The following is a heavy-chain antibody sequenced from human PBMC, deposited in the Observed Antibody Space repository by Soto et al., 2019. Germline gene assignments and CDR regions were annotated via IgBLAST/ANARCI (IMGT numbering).Heavy chain of an antibody. CDR3: SKAKFYFDSSPFDS. CDR2: MNADGSDR. Sequence: EVQLLESGGGVVQPGGALRLSCSTSGFTFEDYAVHWVRQSSRKGLEWVSFMNADGSDRYYADSVKGRFTISRDNTKGSFYHQMDRVRLEDTAIYYCSKAKFYFDSSPFDSWGQGTLVTVSS. V-gene: IGHV3-43*02. CDR1: GFTFEDYA. J-gene: IGHJ4*02. D-gene: IGHD1-26*01.